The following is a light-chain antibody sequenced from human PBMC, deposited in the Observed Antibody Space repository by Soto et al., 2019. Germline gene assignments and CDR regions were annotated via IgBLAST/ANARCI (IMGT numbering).Light chain of an antibody. CDR2: GAS. J-gene: IGKJ1*01. Sequence: EIVMTQSPASLSVSPGGRATLSCRASQSISSNLAWYQQRPGQAHRLLIYGASTRATGVPARFSGSGSGTEFTLTISSLQSEDFAVYYCQQYTHWPVWTFGQGTKVEIK. CDR3: QQYTHWPVWT. V-gene: IGKV3-15*01. CDR1: QSISSN.